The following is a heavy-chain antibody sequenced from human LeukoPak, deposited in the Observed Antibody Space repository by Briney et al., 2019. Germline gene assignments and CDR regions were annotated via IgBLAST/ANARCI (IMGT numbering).Heavy chain of an antibody. Sequence: PSETLSLTCTVSGGSISSYYWSWIRQPPGKGLEWIGYIYYSGSTNYNPSLKSRVTISVDTSKNQFSLKLSPVTAADTAVYYCARHLRYNWFDPWGQGTLVTVSS. CDR3: ARHLRYNWFDP. J-gene: IGHJ5*02. V-gene: IGHV4-59*08. CDR2: IYYSGST. CDR1: GGSISSYY.